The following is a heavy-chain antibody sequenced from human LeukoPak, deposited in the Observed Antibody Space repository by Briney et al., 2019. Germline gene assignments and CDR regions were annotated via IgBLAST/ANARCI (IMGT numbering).Heavy chain of an antibody. CDR3: AKDRLYCSGGSCYSFDY. J-gene: IGHJ4*02. CDR2: ISGSGGST. Sequence: GGSLRLSCAASGFTFSSYAMSWVRQAPGKGLEWVSAISGSGGSTYYAASVKGRFTISRDNSKNTLYLQMNSLRAEDPAVYYCAKDRLYCSGGSCYSFDYWGQGTLVTVSS. D-gene: IGHD2-15*01. CDR1: GFTFSSYA. V-gene: IGHV3-23*01.